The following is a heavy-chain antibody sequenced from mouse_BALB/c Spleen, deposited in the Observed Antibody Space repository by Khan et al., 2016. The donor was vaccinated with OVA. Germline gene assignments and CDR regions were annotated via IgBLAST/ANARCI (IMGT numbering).Heavy chain of an antibody. CDR2: VYPNSGNT. CDR1: GFSFTVYY. Sequence: EVQLQQSGPDLVKPGASVKISCKASGFSFTVYYMSWVKQSHGKSLEWIGRVYPNSGNTNYNQEFKGKAILTVDKSSNTAYMELRSLTSEDSAVYYCARGYDFFAYWGQGTLVTVSA. CDR3: ARGYDFFAY. D-gene: IGHD2-14*01. J-gene: IGHJ3*01. V-gene: IGHV1-26*01.